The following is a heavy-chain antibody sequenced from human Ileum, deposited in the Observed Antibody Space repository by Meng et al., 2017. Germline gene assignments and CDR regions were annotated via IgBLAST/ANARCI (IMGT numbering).Heavy chain of an antibody. J-gene: IGHJ4*02. D-gene: IGHD2/OR15-2a*01. V-gene: IGHV1-18*01. CDR1: GYTFTNYD. CDR3: ARHHNILDY. CDR2: ISGYNGNT. Sequence: ASVKVSCKASGYTFTNYDVSWVRQAPGQGLEWMGSISGYNGNTNCIQKFQGRVTMTRDTSTSTAYMELRSLTSDDTAMYYCARHHNILDYWGQGKLVTGAS.